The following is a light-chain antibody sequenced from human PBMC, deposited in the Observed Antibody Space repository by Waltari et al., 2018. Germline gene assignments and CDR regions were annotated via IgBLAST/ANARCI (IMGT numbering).Light chain of an antibody. CDR3: QQYDNLLTWT. J-gene: IGKJ1*01. Sequence: DIQMTQSPSSLSASVGDRVTITCQASQDISNYLNWYQQKPGKAPKLLIYDASNLETGVPARFRGSGSGTDYTFTISSLQPEDIATYYCQQYDNLLTWTFGQGTKVEIK. CDR1: QDISNY. CDR2: DAS. V-gene: IGKV1-33*01.